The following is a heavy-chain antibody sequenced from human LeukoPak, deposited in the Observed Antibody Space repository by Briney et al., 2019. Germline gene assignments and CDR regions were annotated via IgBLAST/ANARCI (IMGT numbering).Heavy chain of an antibody. J-gene: IGHJ5*02. D-gene: IGHD3-10*01. CDR3: ARHVWFGEPEQGWFDP. CDR2: IYYSGST. V-gene: IGHV4-59*05. Sequence: SETLSLTCSVSSGFITAYYWSWIRQPPGKGLEWIGSIYYSGSTYYNPSLKSRVTISVDTSKNQFSLKLSSVTAADTAVYYCARHVWFGEPEQGWFDPWGQGTLVTVSS. CDR1: SGFITAYY.